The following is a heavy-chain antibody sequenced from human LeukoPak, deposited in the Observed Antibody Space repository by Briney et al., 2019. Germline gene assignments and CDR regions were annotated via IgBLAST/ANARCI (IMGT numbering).Heavy chain of an antibody. CDR1: GFTFSNYW. D-gene: IGHD1-7*01. J-gene: IGHJ4*02. CDR2: IKKDGSDK. Sequence: GGSLRLSCAGSGFTFSNYWMTWVRQAPGKGLEWVANIKKDGSDKYYVDSVKGRFTISRDNAKNSLSLQMNSLRAEDTAVYYCARARNCDYWGQGTLVTVSS. V-gene: IGHV3-7*05. CDR3: ARARNCDY.